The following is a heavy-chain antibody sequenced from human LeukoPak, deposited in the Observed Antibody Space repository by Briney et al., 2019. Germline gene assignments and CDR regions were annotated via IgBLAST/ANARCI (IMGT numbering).Heavy chain of an antibody. V-gene: IGHV1-69*05. CDR2: IIPIFGTA. CDR3: ARGPLAPDIVVVPAARPGYMDV. CDR1: GGTFSSYA. J-gene: IGHJ6*03. Sequence: SVTVSCKASGGTFSSYAISWVRQAPGPGLEWMGGIIPIFGTANYAQKFQGRVTITTDESTSTAYMELSSLRSEDTAVYYCARGPLAPDIVVVPAARPGYMDVWGKGTTVTVSS. D-gene: IGHD2-2*01.